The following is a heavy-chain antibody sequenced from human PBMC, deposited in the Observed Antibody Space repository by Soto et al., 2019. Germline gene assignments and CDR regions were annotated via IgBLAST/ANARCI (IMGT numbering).Heavy chain of an antibody. D-gene: IGHD1-7*01. CDR1: GFTFSSYG. CDR3: AKDRRAGGNYGFYSDF. J-gene: IGHJ4*02. V-gene: IGHV3-23*01. Sequence: GGSLRLSCAASGFTFSSYGMTWVRQAPGKGLEWVSFSSATGAGTYYADAVKGRFTISRDNSKNTLYLQMTSLRADDTAVYYCAKDRRAGGNYGFYSDFWGQGALVTVSS. CDR2: SSATGAGT.